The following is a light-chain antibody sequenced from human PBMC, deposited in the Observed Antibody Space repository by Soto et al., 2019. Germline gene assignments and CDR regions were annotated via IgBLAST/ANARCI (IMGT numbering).Light chain of an antibody. Sequence: EIVLTQSPATLSLSPGERASLSCRASQSVSSNLAWYQQKPGQAPRLLISDASNRATGITARFTGSGSGTDFTLTISSLGPEDFAVYYCQQRSTWPYTFGQGTKLEIK. V-gene: IGKV3-11*01. CDR3: QQRSTWPYT. CDR1: QSVSSN. J-gene: IGKJ2*01. CDR2: DAS.